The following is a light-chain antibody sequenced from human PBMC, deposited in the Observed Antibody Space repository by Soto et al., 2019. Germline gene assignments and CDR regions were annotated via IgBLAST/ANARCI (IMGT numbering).Light chain of an antibody. CDR3: QQYGSAPSMYS. CDR2: GAS. Sequence: EIVLTQSPGTLSLSPGERATLSCRASQSVSSSYLAWYQQKPGQAPRLLIYGASSRATGIPDRFSGSGSGTGFILTIRRLEPEDFEVYYCQQYGSAPSMYSFGQGTKLEI. J-gene: IGKJ2*03. CDR1: QSVSSSY. V-gene: IGKV3-20*01.